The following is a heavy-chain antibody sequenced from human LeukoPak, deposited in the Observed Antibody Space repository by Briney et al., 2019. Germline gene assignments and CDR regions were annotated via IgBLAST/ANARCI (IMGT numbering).Heavy chain of an antibody. D-gene: IGHD2-2*02. J-gene: IGHJ6*04. V-gene: IGHV4-34*01. CDR2: INHSGST. Sequence: SETLSLTCAVYGGSFSGYYWSWIRQPPGKGLEWIGEINHSGSTNYNPSLKSRVTISVDTSKNQFSLKLSSVTAADTAVYYCAREDIVVVPAAIHSGGMGVWGKGTTVTVSS. CDR3: AREDIVVVPAAIHSGGMGV. CDR1: GGSFSGYY.